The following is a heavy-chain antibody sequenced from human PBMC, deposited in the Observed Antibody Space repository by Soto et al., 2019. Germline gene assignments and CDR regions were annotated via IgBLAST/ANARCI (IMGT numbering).Heavy chain of an antibody. CDR2: ISAYNGNT. V-gene: IGHV1-18*04. CDR3: ARVVVPAAVMCVCCYYYYGMDV. Sequence: GASVKVSCKASGYTFTSYGISWVRQAPGQGLEWMGWISAYNGNTNYAQKLQGRVTMTTDTSTSTAYMELRSLRSDDTAVYYCARVVVPAAVMCVCCYYYYGMDVWGQGTTVTVSS. J-gene: IGHJ6*02. CDR1: GYTFTSYG. D-gene: IGHD2-2*01.